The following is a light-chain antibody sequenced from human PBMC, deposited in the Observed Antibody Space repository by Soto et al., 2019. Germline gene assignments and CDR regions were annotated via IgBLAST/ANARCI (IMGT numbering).Light chain of an antibody. J-gene: IGKJ1*01. CDR2: GAS. CDR1: QSVFSS. Sequence: EIVLTQSPATLSLSPGERATLSCRASQSVFSSLAWYQQKPGQAPRLLIYGASTRATGIPARFSGSGSGTEFTLTISSLQSEDFAVYYCQQYNNWWTFGQGTKVDIK. CDR3: QQYNNWWT. V-gene: IGKV3-15*01.